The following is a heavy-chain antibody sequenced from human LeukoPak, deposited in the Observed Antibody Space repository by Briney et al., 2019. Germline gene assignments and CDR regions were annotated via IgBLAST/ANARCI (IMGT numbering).Heavy chain of an antibody. CDR2: IFNGGST. D-gene: IGHD6-13*01. V-gene: IGHV3-53*01. CDR3: AKDFDSSTPYNWFDP. J-gene: IGHJ5*02. Sequence: GGSLRLSCAASGFAVSSNHMNWVRQAPGKGLEWVSVIFNGGSTYYADSVKGRFTISRDNSKNTLYLQMNSLRAEDTAVYYCAKDFDSSTPYNWFDPWGQGTLVTVSS. CDR1: GFAVSSNH.